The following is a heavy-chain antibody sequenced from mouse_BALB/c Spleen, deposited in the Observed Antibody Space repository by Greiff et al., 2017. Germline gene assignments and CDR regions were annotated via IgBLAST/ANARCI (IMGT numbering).Heavy chain of an antibody. CDR3: ARAQVREDAMDY. CDR2: ISYDGSN. Sequence: EVKLMESGPGLVKPSQSLSLTCSVTGYSITSGYYWNWIRQFPGNKLEWMGYISYDGSNNYNPSLKNRISITRDTSKNQFFLKLNSVTTEDTATYYCARAQVREDAMDYWGQGTSVTVSS. D-gene: IGHD2-14*01. J-gene: IGHJ4*01. V-gene: IGHV3-6*02. CDR1: GYSITSGYY.